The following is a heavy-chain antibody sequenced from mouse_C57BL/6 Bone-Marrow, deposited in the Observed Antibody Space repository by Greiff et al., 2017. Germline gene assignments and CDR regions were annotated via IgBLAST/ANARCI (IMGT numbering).Heavy chain of an antibody. V-gene: IGHV1-54*01. Sequence: QVQLKESGAELVRPGTSVKVSCKASGYAFTNYLIEGVKQRPGQGLEWIGLINPGSGGTKYNEKFKGKATLTADKSSSTAYMQLSSLTSEDSAVYCCARSGYGNFLYYFDYWGQGTTLTVSS. CDR1: GYAFTNYL. J-gene: IGHJ2*01. CDR2: INPGSGGT. CDR3: ARSGYGNFLYYFDY. D-gene: IGHD2-1*01.